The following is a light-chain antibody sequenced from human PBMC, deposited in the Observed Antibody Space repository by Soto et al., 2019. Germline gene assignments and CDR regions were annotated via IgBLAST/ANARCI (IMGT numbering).Light chain of an antibody. V-gene: IGKV1-5*01. CDR1: QTISSW. CDR2: DAS. J-gene: IGKJ1*01. Sequence: DIQVTQSPPTLSASVGDRVTITCRASQTISSWLAWYQQKAGKAPKLLIYDASTLQSGVASRFSGSGSGTEFTLTITSLQPDDFATYYCQQYNSYSETFGQGTKVDIK. CDR3: QQYNSYSET.